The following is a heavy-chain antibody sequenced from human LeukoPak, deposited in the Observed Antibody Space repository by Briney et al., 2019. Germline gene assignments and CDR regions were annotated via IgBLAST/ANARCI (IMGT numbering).Heavy chain of an antibody. V-gene: IGHV4-59*12. CDR2: IYYSGST. CDR1: GGSISSYY. D-gene: IGHD6-19*01. J-gene: IGHJ6*02. Sequence: SETLSLTCTVSGGSISSYYWSWIRQPPGKGLEWIGYIYYSGSTNYNPSLKSRVTISVDTSKNQFSLKLSSVTAADTAVYYCARGFPTYSSDRNYYYYYGMDVWGQGATVTVSS. CDR3: ARGFPTYSSDRNYYYYYGMDV.